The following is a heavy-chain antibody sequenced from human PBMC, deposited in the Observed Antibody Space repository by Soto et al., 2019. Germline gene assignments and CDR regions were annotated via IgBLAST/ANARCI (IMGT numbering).Heavy chain of an antibody. J-gene: IGHJ4*02. CDR1: GYTFMKYG. Sequence: QVQLVQSGGEVKKPGASVKVSCKASGYTFMKYGITWVRQAPGQGLEWMGWISADNGNTNYAQKFQGRVTMTTDTSTSTAHMQLRSLRSVDTAAYYCARRGVLPDYWGQGTLVTVSS. CDR3: ARRGVLPDY. D-gene: IGHD3-10*01. V-gene: IGHV1-18*01. CDR2: ISADNGNT.